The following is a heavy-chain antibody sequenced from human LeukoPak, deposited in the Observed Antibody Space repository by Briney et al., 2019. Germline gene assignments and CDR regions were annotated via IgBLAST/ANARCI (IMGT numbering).Heavy chain of an antibody. D-gene: IGHD2/OR15-2a*01. CDR1: GGTFSSYA. J-gene: IGHJ4*02. CDR3: ARRAGEYSHPYDY. CDR2: IIPIFGTA. V-gene: IGHV1-69*13. Sequence: GASVKVSCKASGGTFSSYAISWVRQAPGQGLEWMGGIIPIFGTANYAQKFQDRVTISADESTNTAYMELSSLRSEDTAVYYCARRAGEYSHPYDYWGQGTLVTVSS.